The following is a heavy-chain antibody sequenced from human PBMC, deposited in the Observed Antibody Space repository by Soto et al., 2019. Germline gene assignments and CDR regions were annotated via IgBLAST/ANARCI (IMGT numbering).Heavy chain of an antibody. V-gene: IGHV4-39*01. D-gene: IGHD3-16*01. CDR2: IYYSGST. Sequence: QLQLQESGPGLVKPSETLSLTCTVSGGSISSSNYYWGWIRQPPVKGLEWIGSIYYSGSTSYNSSLKSRVTISVDTSKNQFSLRLSSVTAADTAVYYCASPTLGAFDIWGQGTMVTVSS. CDR1: GGSISSSNYY. CDR3: ASPTLGAFDI. J-gene: IGHJ3*02.